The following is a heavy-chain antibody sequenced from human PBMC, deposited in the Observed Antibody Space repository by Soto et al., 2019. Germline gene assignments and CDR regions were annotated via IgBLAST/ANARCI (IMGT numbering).Heavy chain of an antibody. CDR2: IYYSGST. D-gene: IGHD3-10*01. CDR1: GGSISSGSYY. Sequence: QVQLQESGPGLVKPSQTLSLTCTVSGGSISSGSYYWSWNRQLPGKGLEWIGYIYYSGSTYYNPSLKSRVTISVDTSKNQFSLKLNSVTAADTAVYYCATRTDYYYGSGSLGGMDVWGQGTTVTVSS. V-gene: IGHV4-31*03. CDR3: ATRTDYYYGSGSLGGMDV. J-gene: IGHJ6*02.